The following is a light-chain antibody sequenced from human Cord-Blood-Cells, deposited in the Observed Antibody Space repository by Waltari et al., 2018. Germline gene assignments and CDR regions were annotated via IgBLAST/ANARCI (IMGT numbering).Light chain of an antibody. CDR3: QQSYSTPLT. J-gene: IGKJ4*01. CDR2: AAS. CDR1: QSISSY. V-gene: IGKV1-39*01. Sequence: DIQMTQSPSYLSASVGDRVTITCRASQSISSYLNGYQQKQGKAPKLLIYAASSLQSGVPSRFSGSGSGTDFTLTISSLQPEDFATYYCQQSYSTPLTFGGGTKVEIK.